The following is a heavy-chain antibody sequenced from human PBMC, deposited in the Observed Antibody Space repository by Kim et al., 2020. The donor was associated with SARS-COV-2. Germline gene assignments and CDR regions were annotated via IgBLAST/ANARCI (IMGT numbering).Heavy chain of an antibody. J-gene: IGHJ1*01. CDR3: ARSRTNGDAEYFQY. Sequence: AQKFQGRVTVTRETSTNTASMELSSLRSDDTAVYYCARSRTNGDAEYFQYWGQGTLVTVSS. D-gene: IGHD7-27*01. V-gene: IGHV1-2*02.